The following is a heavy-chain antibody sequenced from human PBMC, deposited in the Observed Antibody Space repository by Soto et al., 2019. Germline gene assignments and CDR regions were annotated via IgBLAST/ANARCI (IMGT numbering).Heavy chain of an antibody. J-gene: IGHJ3*02. D-gene: IGHD2-15*01. Sequence: GGSLRLSCAASGFTFSSYAMHWVRQAPGKGLEWVAVISYDGSNKYYADSVKGRFTISRENSKNTLYLQMNSLRAEDTAVYYCARGVRYCSGGSCYVWHAFDIWGQGTMVTV. CDR2: ISYDGSNK. V-gene: IGHV3-30-3*01. CDR1: GFTFSSYA. CDR3: ARGVRYCSGGSCYVWHAFDI.